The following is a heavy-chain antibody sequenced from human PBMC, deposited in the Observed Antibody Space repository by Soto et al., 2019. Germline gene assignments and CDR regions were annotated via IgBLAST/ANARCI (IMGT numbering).Heavy chain of an antibody. Sequence: QLQLQESGPGLVKPSETLSVTCSVSGDSIGTINYYWGWLRQPPGKGPEWIGSIYYSGSTHYNPSLTRRATIPVDTPKNQFALRLSPVTAADTAVYYCARHPGYTVPTVYATPYVDGWGQGVLVTVSS. CDR1: GDSIGTINYY. V-gene: IGHV4-39*01. CDR2: IYYSGST. D-gene: IGHD2-8*01. CDR3: ARHPGYTVPTVYATPYVDG. J-gene: IGHJ4*02.